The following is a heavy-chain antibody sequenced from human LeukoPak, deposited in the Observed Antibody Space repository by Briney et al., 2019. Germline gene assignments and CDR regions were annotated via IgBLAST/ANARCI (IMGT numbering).Heavy chain of an antibody. CDR1: GFTFSSYA. CDR2: ISYDGSNK. Sequence: GGSLRLSCAASGFTFSSYAMHWVRQAPGKGLEWVAVISYDGSNKYYADSVKGRFTISRDNYKNTLYLQMNSLRAEDTAVYYCAKAGQGDYYYFYYMDVWGNGTTVTVSS. CDR3: AKAGQGDYYYFYYMDV. V-gene: IGHV3-30*04. J-gene: IGHJ6*03. D-gene: IGHD2-21*02.